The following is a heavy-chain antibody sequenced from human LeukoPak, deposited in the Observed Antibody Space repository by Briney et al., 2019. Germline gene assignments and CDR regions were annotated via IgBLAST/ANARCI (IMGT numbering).Heavy chain of an antibody. Sequence: PGGSLRLSCAASGFTFSSYEMNWVRQAPGKGLEWVLYISSSGSTIYYADSVKGRFTISRDNAKNSLYLQMNSLRAEDTAVYYCARGRGLPLFDYWGQGTLVTVSS. V-gene: IGHV3-48*03. J-gene: IGHJ4*02. CDR2: ISSSGSTI. D-gene: IGHD5-24*01. CDR3: ARGRGLPLFDY. CDR1: GFTFSSYE.